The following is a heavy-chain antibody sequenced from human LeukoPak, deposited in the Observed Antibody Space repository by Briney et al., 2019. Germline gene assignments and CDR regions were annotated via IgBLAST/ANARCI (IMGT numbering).Heavy chain of an antibody. CDR1: GFTFSSYG. J-gene: IGHJ4*02. CDR2: ISYDGSNK. D-gene: IGHD1-26*01. Sequence: PTGGSLRLSCAASGFTFSSYGMHWVRQAPGKGLEWVAVISYDGSNKYYADSVKGRFTISRDNSKNTLYLQMNSLRAEDTAVYYCAKDGDSGSYGYWGQGTLVTVSS. CDR3: AKDGDSGSYGY. V-gene: IGHV3-30*18.